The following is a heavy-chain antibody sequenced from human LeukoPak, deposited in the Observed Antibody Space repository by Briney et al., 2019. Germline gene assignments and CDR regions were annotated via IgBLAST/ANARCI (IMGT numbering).Heavy chain of an antibody. CDR1: GFSFRNYG. D-gene: IGHD3-3*01. CDR3: AKEGGYYDFWSGYYRGFDY. J-gene: IGHJ4*02. Sequence: GGSLRLSCAASGFSFRNYGMHWVRQAPGKGLEWVAFMGYDGSSKYYADSVKGRFTISRDNSKNTLYLLMDSLRTEDTAVYYCAKEGGYYDFWSGYYRGFDYWGQGTLVTVSS. CDR2: MGYDGSSK. V-gene: IGHV3-30*02.